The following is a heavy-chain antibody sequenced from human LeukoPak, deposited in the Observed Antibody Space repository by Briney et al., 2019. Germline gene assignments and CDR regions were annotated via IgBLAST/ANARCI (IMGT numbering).Heavy chain of an antibody. CDR2: IDRDGSRI. J-gene: IGHJ4*02. V-gene: IGHV3-74*01. CDR1: GFTFSSYW. Sequence: GGSLRLSCAVSGFTFSSYWMHWVRQAPGKGLVWVSRIDRDGSRINYADSVKGRFTISRDNGKNTLFPQMNSLRAEDAAVYYCVRGNDYGGPHYWGQGTLVTVSS. CDR3: VRGNDYGGPHY. D-gene: IGHD4-23*01.